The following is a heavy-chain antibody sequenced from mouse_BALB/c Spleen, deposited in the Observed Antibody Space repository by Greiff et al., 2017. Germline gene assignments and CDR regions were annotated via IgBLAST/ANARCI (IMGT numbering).Heavy chain of an antibody. J-gene: IGHJ4*01. V-gene: IGHV1-67*01. CDR3: ARDSCSPLYAMDY. CDR2: ISSYNGNT. CDR1: GYTFTDYA. D-gene: IGHD1-1*01. Sequence: VQLVESGPEVVRPGVSVTISCTGSGYTFTDYAMHWVKQSHAKSLEWIGVISSYNGNTNYNQKFKGKATMTVDKSSSTAYMELARLTSEDSAIYYCARDSCSPLYAMDYWGQGTSVTVSS.